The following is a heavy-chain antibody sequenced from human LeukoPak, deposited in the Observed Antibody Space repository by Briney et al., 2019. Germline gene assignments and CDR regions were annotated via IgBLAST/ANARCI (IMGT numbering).Heavy chain of an antibody. CDR2: TRSDGKSK. J-gene: IGHJ4*02. Sequence: PGGSLRLSCAASGFIFHSYGMHWVRQAPGKGLEWVAFTRSDGKSKYYVDSVKGRFTISRDNAKNSLYLQMNSLRAEDTAVYYCARENYYDSSGYFIWGQGTLVTVSS. V-gene: IGHV3-30*02. CDR3: ARENYYDSSGYFI. D-gene: IGHD3-22*01. CDR1: GFIFHSYG.